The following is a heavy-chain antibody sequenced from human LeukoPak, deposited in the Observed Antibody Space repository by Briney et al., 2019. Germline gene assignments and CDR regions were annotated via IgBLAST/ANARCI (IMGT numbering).Heavy chain of an antibody. V-gene: IGHV3-33*01. J-gene: IGHJ4*02. Sequence: GRSLRLSCAASGFTFSSYVMHWVRQAPAKGLERVAVIWYDGSNKYYADSVKGRFTISRDNSKNTLYLQMNSLRAEDTAVYYCARDRYSGYGGYFDYWGQGTLVTVSS. D-gene: IGHD5-12*01. CDR2: IWYDGSNK. CDR3: ARDRYSGYGGYFDY. CDR1: GFTFSSYV.